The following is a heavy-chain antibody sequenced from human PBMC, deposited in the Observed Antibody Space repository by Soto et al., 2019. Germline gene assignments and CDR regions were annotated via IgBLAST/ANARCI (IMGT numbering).Heavy chain of an antibody. CDR2: IKQDGSEK. D-gene: IGHD6-19*01. Sequence: LRLSCATSGFTFSSYWMSWVRQAPGKGLEWVVNIKQDGSEKYYVDSVKGRFTISRDNAKNSLYLQMNSLRAEDTAVYYCARVAQRQWLALDAFDIWGQGTMVTVSS. V-gene: IGHV3-7*01. J-gene: IGHJ3*02. CDR1: GFTFSSYW. CDR3: ARVAQRQWLALDAFDI.